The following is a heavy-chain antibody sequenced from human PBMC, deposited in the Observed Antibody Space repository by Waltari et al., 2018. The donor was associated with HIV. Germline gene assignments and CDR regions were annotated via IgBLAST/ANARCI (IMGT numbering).Heavy chain of an antibody. CDR2: INYSGST. Sequence: QLQLQESGPGLVKPSETLSLTCTVSGDSITSGSYYWGWIRQSPGKGLEWIGSINYSGSTDNKPSLTIRVTTSVDTSQNECSLKVTTVTAADTAGYYCARHSGYYDTRVYFVGAAHVFDICGQGTMVTVSS. D-gene: IGHD3-3*01. J-gene: IGHJ3*02. V-gene: IGHV4-39*01. CDR3: ARHSGYYDTRVYFVGAAHVFDI. CDR1: GDSITSGSYY.